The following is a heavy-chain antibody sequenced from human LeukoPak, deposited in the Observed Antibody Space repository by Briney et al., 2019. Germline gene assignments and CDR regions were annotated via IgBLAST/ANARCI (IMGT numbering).Heavy chain of an antibody. Sequence: PGGSLRLSCAASGFTFSDYYVSWIRQAPGKGLEWVSYISSSSSYTNYAGSVKGRFTISRDNAKNSLYLQMNSLRAEDTAVYYCARGGSSGYDWGTFDYWGQGTLVTVSS. D-gene: IGHD5-12*01. CDR2: ISSSSSYT. CDR3: ARGGSSGYDWGTFDY. V-gene: IGHV3-11*06. J-gene: IGHJ4*02. CDR1: GFTFSDYY.